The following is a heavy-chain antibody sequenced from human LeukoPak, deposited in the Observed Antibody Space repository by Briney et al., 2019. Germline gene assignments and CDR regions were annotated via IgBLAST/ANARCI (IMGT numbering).Heavy chain of an antibody. CDR3: ARVLAAAGTSYYFDY. CDR1: GGSFSGYY. Sequence: SETLSLTCAVYGGSFSGYYWSWIRQPPGKGLEWIGEISHSGSTNYNPSLKSRVTISVDTSKNQFSLKLSSVTAADTAVYYCARVLAAAGTSYYFDYWGQGTLVTVSS. V-gene: IGHV4-34*01. D-gene: IGHD6-13*01. CDR2: ISHSGST. J-gene: IGHJ4*02.